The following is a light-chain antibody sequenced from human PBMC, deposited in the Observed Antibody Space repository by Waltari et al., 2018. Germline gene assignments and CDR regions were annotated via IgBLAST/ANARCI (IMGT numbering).Light chain of an antibody. J-gene: IGLJ1*01. Sequence: SYELTQPPSVSMSPGQTAKITCSGDALPKQYSFWPRQKPGQAPVLLIYKDTERPSGIPERFPGSSSGTTVTLTISGVQAEDEADYYCQSIDISGTYVFGTGTKVTVL. V-gene: IGLV3-25*03. CDR1: ALPKQY. CDR3: QSIDISGTYV. CDR2: KDT.